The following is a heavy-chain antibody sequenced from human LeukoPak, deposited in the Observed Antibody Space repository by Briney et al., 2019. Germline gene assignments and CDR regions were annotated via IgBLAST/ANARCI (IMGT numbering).Heavy chain of an antibody. D-gene: IGHD5-18*01. J-gene: IGHJ4*02. V-gene: IGHV4-39*01. Sequence: SETLSLTCTVSGGSISSSGYYWGWIRQPPGKGLEWIGSIYSSGSSYQNPSLKSRVTISVDTSKNQFSLKSSSLTAADTALYYCARQRGYTYGLFDYWGQGALVTVSS. CDR2: IYSSGSS. CDR1: GGSISSSGYY. CDR3: ARQRGYTYGLFDY.